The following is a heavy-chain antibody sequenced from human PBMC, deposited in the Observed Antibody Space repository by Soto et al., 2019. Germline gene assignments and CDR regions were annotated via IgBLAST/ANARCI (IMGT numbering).Heavy chain of an antibody. Sequence: EVQLVESGGGLVQPGRSLRLSCAASGFTFDDYAMHWVRRVPGKGLEWVSSISWNSNIIGYADSVKGRFTISRDNAKNSLYLQMNSLRREDTALYYWAKGGPDGFCSGGRCYFDYWGQGTLVTVSS. J-gene: IGHJ4*02. CDR1: GFTFDDYA. V-gene: IGHV3-9*01. CDR3: AKGGPDGFCSGGRCYFDY. CDR2: ISWNSNII. D-gene: IGHD2-15*01.